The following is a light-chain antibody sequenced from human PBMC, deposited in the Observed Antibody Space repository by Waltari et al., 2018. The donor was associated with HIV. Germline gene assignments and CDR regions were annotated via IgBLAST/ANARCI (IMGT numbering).Light chain of an antibody. CDR2: GAS. CDR1: QSGRSN. V-gene: IGKV3-15*01. J-gene: IGKJ1*01. Sequence: EMVMTQSPATLSVSPGERATLSCRASQSGRSNVAWYQQKPGQAPRLLIYGASTRATGIPARFSGSGSGTEFTLTISSLQSEDFAVYYCQQYNNWPPWTFGQGTKVEIK. CDR3: QQYNNWPPWT.